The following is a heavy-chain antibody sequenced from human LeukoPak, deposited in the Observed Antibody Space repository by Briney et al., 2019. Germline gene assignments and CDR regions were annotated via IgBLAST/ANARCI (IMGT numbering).Heavy chain of an antibody. J-gene: IGHJ4*02. CDR2: ISAYNGNT. CDR1: GYTFPSHG. CDR3: ARVLLVLRYFDWMIEGAFDY. D-gene: IGHD3-9*01. V-gene: IGHV1-18*01. Sequence: ASVKVSCKASGYTFPSHGISWVRQAPGQGLEWMGWISAYNGNTNYAQKLQGRVTMTTDTSTSTAYMELRSLRSDDTAVYYCARVLLVLRYFDWMIEGAFDYWGQGTLVTVSS.